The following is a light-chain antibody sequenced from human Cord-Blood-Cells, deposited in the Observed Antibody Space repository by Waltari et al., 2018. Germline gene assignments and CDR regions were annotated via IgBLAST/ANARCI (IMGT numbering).Light chain of an antibody. V-gene: IGLV2-14*03. Sequence: QSALTQPASVSGSPGQSITISCTGTRRAVGGYNYVSWYPQHPGKAPNLMIYYVSKRPSGVSNRFPGSKSGNTASLTISGLQAEDEADYYCSSYTSSSTRVFGGGTKLTVL. CDR2: YVS. CDR1: RRAVGGYNY. J-gene: IGLJ3*02. CDR3: SSYTSSSTRV.